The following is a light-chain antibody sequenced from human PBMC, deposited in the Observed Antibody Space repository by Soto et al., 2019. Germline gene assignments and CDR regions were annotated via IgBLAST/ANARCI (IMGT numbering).Light chain of an antibody. J-gene: IGKJ1*01. CDR2: GAS. CDR3: QQYGSLWT. V-gene: IGKV3-20*01. Sequence: EIVLTQSPGTLSLSPGERATLCCRASQSVSSSYLAWYQQKPGQAPRLLIYGASSRATGIPDRFSGSGSGTDFTLTISRLEPEDFAVYYCQQYGSLWTFGQGTKVDIK. CDR1: QSVSSSY.